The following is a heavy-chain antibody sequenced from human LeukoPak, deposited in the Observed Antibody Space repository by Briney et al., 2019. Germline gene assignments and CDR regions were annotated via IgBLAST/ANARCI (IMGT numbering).Heavy chain of an antibody. CDR2: ISGSGGTT. CDR1: GFTLSTHG. J-gene: IGHJ4*02. Sequence: GGSLRLPRAASGFTLSTHGMTWVRQAPGKGLEWISSISGSGGTTSYADSVMGRFTISRDISKNTLYLQMNGLKAEDTAVYYCAKRRVGSFYFDYWGQGTLVTASS. CDR3: AKRRVGSFYFDY. V-gene: IGHV3-23*01. D-gene: IGHD1-26*01.